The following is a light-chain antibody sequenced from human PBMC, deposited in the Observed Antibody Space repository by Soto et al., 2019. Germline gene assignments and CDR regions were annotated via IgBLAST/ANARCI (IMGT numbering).Light chain of an antibody. CDR2: DAS. Sequence: EIVLTQSPATLSLSPGERATLSCMASQSVSSYSAWYQQKPGQAPRLLVYDASNRATGVPARFSGSGSGTDFTLTISSLEHEDFALNYCQQRNNWHPITFGQGTRLEIK. J-gene: IGKJ5*01. V-gene: IGKV3-11*01. CDR1: QSVSSY. CDR3: QQRNNWHPIT.